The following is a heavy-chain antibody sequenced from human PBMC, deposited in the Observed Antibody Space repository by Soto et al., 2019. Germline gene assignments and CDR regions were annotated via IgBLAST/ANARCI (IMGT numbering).Heavy chain of an antibody. Sequence: QVQLVESGGGVVQPGRSLRLSCAASGFTFSSYGMHWVRQAPGKGLEWVAVIWYDGSNKYYADSVKGRFTISRDNSKNTLYLQMNSLRAEDTAVYYCARDHYSSSWTGGMDVWGQGTTVTVSS. V-gene: IGHV3-30*19. J-gene: IGHJ6*02. CDR2: IWYDGSNK. CDR3: ARDHYSSSWTGGMDV. D-gene: IGHD6-13*01. CDR1: GFTFSSYG.